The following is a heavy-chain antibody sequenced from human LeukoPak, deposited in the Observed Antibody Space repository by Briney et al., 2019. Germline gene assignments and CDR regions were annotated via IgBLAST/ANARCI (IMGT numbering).Heavy chain of an antibody. D-gene: IGHD6-19*01. CDR2: INHSGGT. J-gene: IGHJ4*02. V-gene: IGHV4-34*01. CDR1: GGSFSGYY. Sequence: SETLSLTCAVYGGSFSGYYWSWIRQPPGKGLEWIGEINHSGGTNYNPSLKSRVTISVDTSKNQFSLKLCSVTAADTAVYYCARGLQWLVKYYFDYWGQGTLVTVSS. CDR3: ARGLQWLVKYYFDY.